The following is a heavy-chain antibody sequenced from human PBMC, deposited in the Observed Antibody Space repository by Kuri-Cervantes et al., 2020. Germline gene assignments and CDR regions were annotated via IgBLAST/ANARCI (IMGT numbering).Heavy chain of an antibody. J-gene: IGHJ6*03. Sequence: ASVKVSCKASGYTFTSYCMHWVRRAPGQGLEWMGIINPSGGSTSYAQKFQGRVTMTTDTSTSTAYMELRSLRSDDTAVYYCARWGSGWSHYYYYYMDVWGKGTTVTVSS. V-gene: IGHV1-46*01. D-gene: IGHD6-19*01. CDR3: ARWGSGWSHYYYYYMDV. CDR1: GYTFTSYC. CDR2: INPSGGST.